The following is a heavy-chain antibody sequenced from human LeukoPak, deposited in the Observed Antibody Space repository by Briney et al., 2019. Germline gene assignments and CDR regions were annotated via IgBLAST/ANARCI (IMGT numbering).Heavy chain of an antibody. CDR3: ARGRGSWYGVYFDY. CDR2: IKRDGSEK. Sequence: GGSMRLSCAASGFTFTDYWMSWVRQAPGKGLEWVANIKRDGSEKYYVDSVKGRFTISRDNAKNSLYLQMNSLRTEDTAVYYCARGRGSWYGVYFDYWGQGTLVTVSS. D-gene: IGHD6-13*01. CDR1: GFTFTDYW. J-gene: IGHJ4*02. V-gene: IGHV3-7*01.